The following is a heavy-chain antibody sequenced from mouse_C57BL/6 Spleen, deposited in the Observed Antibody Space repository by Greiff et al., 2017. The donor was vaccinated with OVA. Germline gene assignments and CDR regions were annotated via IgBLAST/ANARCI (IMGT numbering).Heavy chain of an antibody. V-gene: IGHV1-69*01. CDR3: ARGDYGSSGYFDV. CDR2: IDPSDSYT. Sequence: QVQLQQPGAELVMPGASVKLSCKASGYTFTSYWMHWVKQRPGQGLEWIGEIDPSDSYTNYNQKFKGKSTLTVDKSSSTAYMQLSSLTSEDSAVDYCARGDYGSSGYFDVWGTGTTVTVSS. J-gene: IGHJ1*03. D-gene: IGHD1-1*01. CDR1: GYTFTSYW.